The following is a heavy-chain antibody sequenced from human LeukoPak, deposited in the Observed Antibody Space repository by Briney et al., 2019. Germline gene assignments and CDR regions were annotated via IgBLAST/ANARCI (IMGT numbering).Heavy chain of an antibody. D-gene: IGHD2-2*01. Sequence: PSETLSLTSAVSGGSFSGYYWTWIRQPPGKGLEWIGEINHSGSANYNPSLMSRVTISVDTSKNQFSLKLSSVTAADTAVYYCARDAVAPYGMDVWGQGTTVTVSS. CDR3: ARDAVAPYGMDV. CDR1: GGSFSGYY. CDR2: INHSGSA. V-gene: IGHV4-34*01. J-gene: IGHJ6*02.